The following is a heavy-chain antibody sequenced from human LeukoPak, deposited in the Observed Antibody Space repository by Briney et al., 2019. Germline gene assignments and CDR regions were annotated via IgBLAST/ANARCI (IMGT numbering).Heavy chain of an antibody. Sequence: PGGSLRLSCAASGFTFSSYSMNWVRQAPGKGLEWVSSISSSSSYIYYADSVKGRFTISRDNAKNSLYLQMNSLRAEDTAVHYCATTYYYDSSGYYRTFDYWGQGTLVTVSS. V-gene: IGHV3-21*01. CDR3: ATTYYYDSSGYYRTFDY. D-gene: IGHD3-22*01. CDR1: GFTFSSYS. J-gene: IGHJ4*02. CDR2: ISSSSSYI.